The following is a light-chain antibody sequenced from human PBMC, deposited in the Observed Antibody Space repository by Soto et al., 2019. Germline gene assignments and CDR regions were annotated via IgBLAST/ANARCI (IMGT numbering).Light chain of an antibody. Sequence: EIVLTQSPGTLSLSPGERATLSCGASQSVSSSYLAWYQQKPGQAPRLLIYGASSRATGIPERLSGSGYGTDFTLTISSLQTEDFEVYYCQQRSNWRITFGHGTRLEIK. J-gene: IGKJ5*01. CDR2: GAS. CDR1: QSVSSSY. CDR3: QQRSNWRIT. V-gene: IGKV3D-20*02.